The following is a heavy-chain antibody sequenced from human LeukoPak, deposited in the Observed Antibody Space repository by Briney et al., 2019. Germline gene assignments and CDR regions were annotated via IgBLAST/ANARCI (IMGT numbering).Heavy chain of an antibody. CDR3: ARHESAVGALFS. CDR1: GGTISRYY. Sequence: SETLSLTCTVSGGTISRYYWSWIRQSPGGGLEWIGYIYSSGSTNSNPSRKSRVSISVDMSKNQFSLKLSSVTAADTAVYYCARHESAVGALFSWGQGTLVTVSS. CDR2: IYSSGST. V-gene: IGHV4-59*08. D-gene: IGHD1-26*01. J-gene: IGHJ5*02.